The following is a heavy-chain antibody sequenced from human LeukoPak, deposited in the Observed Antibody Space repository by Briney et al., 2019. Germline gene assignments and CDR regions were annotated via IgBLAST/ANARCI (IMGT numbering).Heavy chain of an antibody. D-gene: IGHD6-19*01. Sequence: GGSLRLSCAASGFTFDDYAMHWVRQAPGKGLEWVSLISGDGGSTYYADSVKGRFTISRDNSKNSLYLQMNSLRTEDTALYYSAKEEAVAGTEYFQHWGQGTLVTVSS. CDR2: ISGDGGST. CDR1: GFTFDDYA. V-gene: IGHV3-43*02. J-gene: IGHJ1*01. CDR3: AKEEAVAGTEYFQH.